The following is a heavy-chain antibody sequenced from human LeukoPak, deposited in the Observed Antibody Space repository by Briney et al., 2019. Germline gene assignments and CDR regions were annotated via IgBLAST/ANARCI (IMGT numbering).Heavy chain of an antibody. J-gene: IGHJ4*02. CDR3: VRGDYYDSGIYPAID. D-gene: IGHD3-10*01. Sequence: ASVKVSCKASGYTFTSYDINWVRQATGQGLEWMRWMNPNSGNTGYAQKFQGRVTITRNTSISTAYMELSSLRSEDTAVYYCVRGDYYDSGIYPAIDWGQGTLVTVSS. V-gene: IGHV1-8*03. CDR2: MNPNSGNT. CDR1: GYTFTSYD.